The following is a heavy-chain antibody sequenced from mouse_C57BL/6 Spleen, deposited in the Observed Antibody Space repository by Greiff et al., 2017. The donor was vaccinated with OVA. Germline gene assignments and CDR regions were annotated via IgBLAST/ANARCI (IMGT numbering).Heavy chain of an antibody. V-gene: IGHV7-3*01. J-gene: IGHJ4*01. CDR2: IRNKANGYTT. D-gene: IGHD2-12*01. CDR3: ARPHSNDPLYYAMDY. CDR1: GFTFTDYY. Sequence: EVQLVESGGGLVQPGGSLSLSCAASGFTFTDYYMSWVRQPPGKALEWLGFIRNKANGYTTEYSASVKGRFTISRDNSQSILYLQMNAQRAEDSATYYCARPHSNDPLYYAMDYWGQGTSVTVSS.